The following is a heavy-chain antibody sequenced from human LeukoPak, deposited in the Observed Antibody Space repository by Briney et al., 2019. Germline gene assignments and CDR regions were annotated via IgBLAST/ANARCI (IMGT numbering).Heavy chain of an antibody. Sequence: PGGSLRLSCAASGFTFSSYAMHWVRQAPGKGLEWVAVLSYDGSNKYYADSVKGRFTISRDNSKNTLYLQMNSLRAEDTAVYYCAKVHSGYCSGGSCYRDAFDIWGQGTMVTVSS. V-gene: IGHV3-30-3*01. CDR2: LSYDGSNK. D-gene: IGHD2-15*01. CDR1: GFTFSSYA. CDR3: AKVHSGYCSGGSCYRDAFDI. J-gene: IGHJ3*02.